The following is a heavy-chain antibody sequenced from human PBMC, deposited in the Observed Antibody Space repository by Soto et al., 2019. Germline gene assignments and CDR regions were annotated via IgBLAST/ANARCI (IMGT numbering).Heavy chain of an antibody. CDR3: AKGFTSCSSTVCYAATPPPFAS. D-gene: IGHD2-2*01. Sequence: EVQLVDSGGGLVQPGGSLRLSCAASGFTFTSHAMSWVRQSQGKGLEWVSTISGSGDNSYYADSMKGRFTISRDNSKNTVYLQMNSLRAGDTAIYYCAKGFTSCSSTVCYAATPPPFASWGQGTLVTVS. J-gene: IGHJ4*02. CDR2: ISGSGDNS. V-gene: IGHV3-23*04. CDR1: GFTFTSHA.